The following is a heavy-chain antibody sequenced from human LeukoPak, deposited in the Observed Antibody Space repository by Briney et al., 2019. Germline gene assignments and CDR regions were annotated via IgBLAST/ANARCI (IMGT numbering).Heavy chain of an antibody. CDR1: GDSISSYY. CDR3: ARSGGNAPYSFISLDY. CDR2: FYYSGST. Sequence: SETLSLTCTVSGDSISSYYWTWIRQPPGKGLEWIGYFYYSGSTNYNPSLKSRVTISGETSKNQFSLKLSSVTAADTAVYYCARSGGNAPYSFISLDYWGQGMLVIVS. J-gene: IGHJ4*02. V-gene: IGHV4-59*01. D-gene: IGHD4-23*01.